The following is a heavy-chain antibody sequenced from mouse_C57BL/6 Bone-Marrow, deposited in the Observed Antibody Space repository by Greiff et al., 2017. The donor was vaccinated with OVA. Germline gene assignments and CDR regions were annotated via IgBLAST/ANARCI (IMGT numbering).Heavy chain of an antibody. CDR1: GYSITSGYY. J-gene: IGHJ2*01. CDR2: ISYDGSN. V-gene: IGHV3-6*01. Sequence: VQLQQSGPGLVKPSQSLSLTCSVTGYSITSGYYWNWIRQFPGNKLEWMGYISYDGSNNYNPSLKNRISITRDTSKNQFFLKLNSVTTEDTATYYCARDPHKDYFDYWGQGTTLTVSS. D-gene: IGHD6-1*01. CDR3: ARDPHKDYFDY.